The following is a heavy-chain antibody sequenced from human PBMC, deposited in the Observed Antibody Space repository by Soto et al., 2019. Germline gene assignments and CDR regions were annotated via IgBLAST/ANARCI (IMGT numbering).Heavy chain of an antibody. D-gene: IGHD6-19*01. CDR1: GGTFSSYA. J-gene: IGHJ6*02. Sequence: GASGKVSCKASGGTFSSYAISWVRQAPGQGLEWMGGIIPIFGTANYAQKFQGRVTITADESTSTAYMELSSLRSEDTAVYYCARSSIAPQTPGIAVAGTDYYYYYGMDVWGQGTTVTV. V-gene: IGHV1-69*13. CDR3: ARSSIAPQTPGIAVAGTDYYYYYGMDV. CDR2: IIPIFGTA.